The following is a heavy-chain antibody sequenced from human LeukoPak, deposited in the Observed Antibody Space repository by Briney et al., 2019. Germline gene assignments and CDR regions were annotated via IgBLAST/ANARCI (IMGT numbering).Heavy chain of an antibody. V-gene: IGHV4-4*07. CDR2: IYTSGST. CDR3: ARLFRRIAAGGCFDP. Sequence: SETLSLTCAGSGVSISSYYWSWIRQPAGKGLEWIGRIYTSGSTNYNPSLKSRVTMSVDTSKNQFSLNLSSVTAADTAVYYCARLFRRIAAGGCFDPWGQGTLVTVSS. J-gene: IGHJ5*02. CDR1: GVSISSYY. D-gene: IGHD6-13*01.